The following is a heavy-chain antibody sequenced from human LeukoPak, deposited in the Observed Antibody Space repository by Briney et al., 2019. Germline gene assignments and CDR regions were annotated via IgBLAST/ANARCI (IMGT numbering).Heavy chain of an antibody. CDR2: FDPEDDER. CDR3: ATERRSGYFDY. D-gene: IGHD3-22*01. Sequence: ASVKVSYKVSGYILRELSMLWLRQAPGKGLEWMGGFDPEDDERIYAQKFQGRVTMTEDTSTDTAYMELSSLRSEDTAVYYYATERRSGYFDYWGQGTLVTVSS. V-gene: IGHV1-24*01. J-gene: IGHJ4*02. CDR1: GYILRELS.